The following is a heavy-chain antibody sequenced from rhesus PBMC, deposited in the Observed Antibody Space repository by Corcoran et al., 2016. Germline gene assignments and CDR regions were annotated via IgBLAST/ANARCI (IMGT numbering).Heavy chain of an antibody. Sequence: EVQLVQSGAEVKRPGESLKISCKPSGYSITSYGISWVRQLSGKGLEWMVIIFPGDSDTRSSPSFQGQVTISAGKSISTAYLQWSSLKASDTATYYCAKVGAAAGYFDYWGQGVLVTVSS. D-gene: IGHD6-31*01. V-gene: IGHV5-2*01. J-gene: IGHJ4*01. CDR3: AKVGAAAGYFDY. CDR2: IFPGDSDT. CDR1: GYSITSYG.